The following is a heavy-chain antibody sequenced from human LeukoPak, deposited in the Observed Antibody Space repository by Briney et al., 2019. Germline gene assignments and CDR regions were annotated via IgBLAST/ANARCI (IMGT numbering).Heavy chain of an antibody. CDR1: GYTFSGYY. J-gene: IGHJ4*02. V-gene: IGHV1-2*02. CDR2: INPNSGGT. CDR3: ARILWFGELSLGY. Sequence: ASVKVSCKASGYTFSGYYMHWVRQAPGQGLEWMGWINPNSGGTNYALKFQGRVTMTRDTSISTAYMELSRLRSDDTAVYYRARILWFGELSLGYWGQGTLVTVSS. D-gene: IGHD3-10*01.